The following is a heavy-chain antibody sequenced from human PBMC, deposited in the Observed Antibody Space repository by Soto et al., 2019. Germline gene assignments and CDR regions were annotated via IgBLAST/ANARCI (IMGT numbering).Heavy chain of an antibody. J-gene: IGHJ3*02. CDR3: ARGPAIFGVGVDAFDI. Sequence: EVQMLESGGGLVQPGGSLRLSCAASGFTLSSYALSWVRQAPGKGVEWVSGISGSGDFTFDADSVRGRFTISRDNSMNTLYLQMNRLRVEDTAVYYCARGPAIFGVGVDAFDIWGQGTMATVSS. CDR1: GFTLSSYA. CDR2: ISGSGDFT. V-gene: IGHV3-23*01. D-gene: IGHD3-3*01.